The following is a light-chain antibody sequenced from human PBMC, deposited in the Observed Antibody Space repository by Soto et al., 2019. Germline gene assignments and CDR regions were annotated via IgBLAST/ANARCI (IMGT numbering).Light chain of an antibody. Sequence: QSVLTQPPSASGTPGQRVTISCSGDSSNIGSYYVYWYQQLPGMAPKLLIYRNDQRPSGVPDRFSASKSGTSASLAISGLRSEDEGDYYCAAWDDSLSGLFGGGTKLTV. V-gene: IGLV1-47*01. CDR2: RND. J-gene: IGLJ2*01. CDR3: AAWDDSLSGL. CDR1: SSNIGSYY.